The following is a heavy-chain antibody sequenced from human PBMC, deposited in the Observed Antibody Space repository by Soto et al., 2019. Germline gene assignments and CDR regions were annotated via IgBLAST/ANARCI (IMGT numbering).Heavy chain of an antibody. Sequence: SETLSLTCSVSGGYISSYYWPWIRQPPGKGLEWIGYIYYSGSTNYNPSLKSRVTMSIDTSKNQFSLKLSSVTAADTAVYYCARAFGSTMPSLFWGQGTLVTVSS. CDR2: IYYSGST. V-gene: IGHV4-59*01. CDR1: GGYISSYY. CDR3: ARAFGSTMPSLF. D-gene: IGHD2-2*01. J-gene: IGHJ4*02.